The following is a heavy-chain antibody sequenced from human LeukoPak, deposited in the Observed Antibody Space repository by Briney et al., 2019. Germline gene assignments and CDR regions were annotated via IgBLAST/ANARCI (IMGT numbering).Heavy chain of an antibody. CDR3: ARAVAAAGSY. CDR2: INQDGSEK. CDR1: GFTLSSYW. J-gene: IGHJ4*02. D-gene: IGHD6-13*01. V-gene: IGHV3-7*04. Sequence: PGGSLRLSCAASGFTLSSYWISWVRLAPGKGLEWVANINQDGSEKYYVDSVKGRFTISRDNAKNTVYLQMNSLRVEDTAVYYCARAVAAAGSYWGQGTLVTVSS.